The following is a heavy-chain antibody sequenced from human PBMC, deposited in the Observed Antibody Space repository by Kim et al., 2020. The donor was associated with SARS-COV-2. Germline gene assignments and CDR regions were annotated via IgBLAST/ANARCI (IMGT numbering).Heavy chain of an antibody. CDR1: GFTFSTYN. CDR2: ITSTSGYI. Sequence: GGSLRLSCAASGFTFSTYNMNWVRQAPGKGLEWVSSITSTSGYIYQADSVKGRFTISRDNAKNSLFLQMNSLRAEDTAVYYCARDLYCSSGSCYRIFDYWGLGTLGTVSS. J-gene: IGHJ4*02. V-gene: IGHV3-21*01. CDR3: ARDLYCSSGSCYRIFDY. D-gene: IGHD2-15*01.